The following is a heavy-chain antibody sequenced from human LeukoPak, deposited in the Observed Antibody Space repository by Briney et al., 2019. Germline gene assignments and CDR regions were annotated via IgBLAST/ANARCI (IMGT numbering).Heavy chain of an antibody. V-gene: IGHV3-48*03. J-gene: IGHJ4*02. CDR3: ARDTYSASYFGFDY. CDR1: GFTFSDHE. D-gene: IGHD1-26*01. CDR2: ITASGTTM. Sequence: GGSLRLSCAASGFTFSDHEMNWVRQAPGKGLEWVSFITASGTTMYYSDSVKGRFTISRDNAKNSLYLQMNSLRVEDTALYYCARDTYSASYFGFDYWGQGILVTVSS.